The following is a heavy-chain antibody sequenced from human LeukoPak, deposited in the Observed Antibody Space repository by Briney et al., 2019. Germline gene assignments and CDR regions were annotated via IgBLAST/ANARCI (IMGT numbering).Heavy chain of an antibody. Sequence: PGGSLRLSCAASGFTFSSYAMSWVRQAPGKGLEWVSDISGSGGSTYYADSVKGRFTISRDNSKNTLYLQMNSLRAEDTAVYYCAKDGAYDSSGYSTNWGQGPLVSVSS. J-gene: IGHJ4*02. CDR3: AKDGAYDSSGYSTN. CDR1: GFTFSSYA. CDR2: ISGSGGST. V-gene: IGHV3-23*01. D-gene: IGHD3-22*01.